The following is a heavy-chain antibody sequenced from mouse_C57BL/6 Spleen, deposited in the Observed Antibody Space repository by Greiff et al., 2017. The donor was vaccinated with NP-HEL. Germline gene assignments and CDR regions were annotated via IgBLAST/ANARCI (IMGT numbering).Heavy chain of an antibody. Sequence: EVQLVESGGGLVKPGGSLKLSCAASGFTFSSYAMSWVRQTPEKRLEWVATISDGGSYTYYPDNVKGRFTISRDNAKNNLYLQMSHLKSEDTAMYYCARGYYGSSFDYWGQGTTRPVSS. CDR3: ARGYYGSSFDY. J-gene: IGHJ2*01. V-gene: IGHV5-4*01. D-gene: IGHD1-1*01. CDR2: ISDGGSYT. CDR1: GFTFSSYA.